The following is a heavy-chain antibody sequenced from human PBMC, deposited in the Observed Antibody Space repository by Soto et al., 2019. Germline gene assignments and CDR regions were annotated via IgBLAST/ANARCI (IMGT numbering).Heavy chain of an antibody. V-gene: IGHV4-39*02. CDR3: SRRAPEGFDP. J-gene: IGHJ5*02. Sequence: SETLSLTCTVSGASISVLCYFSPWICRPPGKGLAWIGGIDYRGTIYNNPSLKSRVTISVDTSKNHFSLNLDSVTAADSALYFCSRRAPEGFDPWGQGTLVTVSS. CDR1: GASISVLCYF. CDR2: IDYRGTI.